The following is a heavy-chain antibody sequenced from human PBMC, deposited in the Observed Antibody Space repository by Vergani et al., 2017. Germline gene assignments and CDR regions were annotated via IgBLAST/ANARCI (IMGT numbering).Heavy chain of an antibody. CDR3: ASLITIFGVVIIRYYYVDV. J-gene: IGHJ6*03. D-gene: IGHD3-3*01. CDR1: GGSFSGYY. Sequence: QVQLQQWGAGLLKPSETLSLTCAVYGGSFSGYYWSWIRQPPGKGLEWIGEINHSGSTNYNPSLKSRVTISVETSKNQFSLKLSAVTAADTAVYYCASLITIFGVVIIRYYYVDVWGKGTTVTVSS. V-gene: IGHV4-34*01. CDR2: INHSGST.